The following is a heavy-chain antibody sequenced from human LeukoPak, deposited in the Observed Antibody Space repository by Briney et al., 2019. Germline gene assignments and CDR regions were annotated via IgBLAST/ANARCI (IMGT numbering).Heavy chain of an antibody. CDR1: GFTFSSYA. D-gene: IGHD2-15*01. CDR3: AKDLWSGGSCCDAFDI. Sequence: PGGSLRLSCAASGFTFSSYAMSWVRQAPGKGLEWVSGISGSGGSTYYADAGKGRFTISRDNSKNTMYLQMNSLRVEDTAVYYCAKDLWSGGSCCDAFDIWGQGTMVTVSS. CDR2: ISGSGGST. J-gene: IGHJ3*02. V-gene: IGHV3-23*01.